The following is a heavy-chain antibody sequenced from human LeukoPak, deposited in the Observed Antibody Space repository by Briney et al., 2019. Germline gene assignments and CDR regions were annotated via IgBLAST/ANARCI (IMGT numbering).Heavy chain of an antibody. CDR2: ISAYNANT. D-gene: IGHD4-17*01. V-gene: IGHV1-18*01. CDR3: ASVNWFDP. J-gene: IGHJ5*02. Sequence: ASVKVSCKASGYSFTTYGIGWVRQAPGQGLEWMGWISAYNANTNYALKLQGRVTMTTDTSTSTAYMELRSLRSDDTAVYYCASVNWFDPWGQGTLVTVSS. CDR1: GYSFTTYG.